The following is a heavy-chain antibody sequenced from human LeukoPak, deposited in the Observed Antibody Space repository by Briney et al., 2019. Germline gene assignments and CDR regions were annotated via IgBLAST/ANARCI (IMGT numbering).Heavy chain of an antibody. CDR1: GYTFTGYY. J-gene: IGHJ4*02. Sequence: GASVKVSCKASGYTFTGYYMHWVRQAPGQGLEWMGRINPNTGGTNYAQKFQGRVIMTRDTSISTAYMELSRLRSDDTAVYYCARDQDDFWSGYYPGDYWGQGTLVTVSS. V-gene: IGHV1-2*06. D-gene: IGHD3-3*01. CDR3: ARDQDDFWSGYYPGDY. CDR2: INPNTGGT.